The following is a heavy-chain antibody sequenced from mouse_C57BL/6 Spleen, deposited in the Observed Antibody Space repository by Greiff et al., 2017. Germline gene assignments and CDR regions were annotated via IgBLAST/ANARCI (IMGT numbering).Heavy chain of an antibody. J-gene: IGHJ1*03. Sequence: EVKLQESGPGLVKPSQSLSLTCSVTGYSITSGYYWNWIRQFPGNKLEWMGYISYDGSNNYNPSLKNRISITRDTSKNRFFLKLNSVTTEDTATYYCARDPYLDYGYWYFDVWGTGTTVTVSS. CDR3: ARDPYLDYGYWYFDV. D-gene: IGHD1-1*01. V-gene: IGHV3-6*01. CDR1: GYSITSGYY. CDR2: ISYDGSN.